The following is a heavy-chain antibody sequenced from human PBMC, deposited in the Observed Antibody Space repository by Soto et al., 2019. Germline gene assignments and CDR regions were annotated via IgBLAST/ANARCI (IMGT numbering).Heavy chain of an antibody. CDR3: ARERRMVGARGAFDF. D-gene: IGHD1-26*01. V-gene: IGHV3-64*07. CDR2: ISNHGDST. Sequence: EVQLVQSGGGLVQPGGSLRLSCAASGFTFSGFPMHWVRQVPGKGLESVSVISNHGDSTYYADAAKGRFTISRDNSKNMLYLQMGTLRVDDMAVYYWARERRMVGARGAFDFWGQGILVTVSS. CDR1: GFTFSGFP. J-gene: IGHJ4*02.